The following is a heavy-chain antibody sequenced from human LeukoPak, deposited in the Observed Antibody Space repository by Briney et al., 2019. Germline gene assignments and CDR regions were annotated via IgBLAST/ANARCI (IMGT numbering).Heavy chain of an antibody. Sequence: SETLSLTCTVSDGSISSYYWSWIRQPPGKGLEWIGHIYDSGSTNYNPSLKSRVTISVDTSKNQFSLKLSSVTAADTAVYYCAREFSWSGFFDYWGQGTLVTVSS. D-gene: IGHD3-3*01. J-gene: IGHJ4*02. CDR2: IYDSGST. CDR3: AREFSWSGFFDY. V-gene: IGHV4-59*01. CDR1: DGSISSYY.